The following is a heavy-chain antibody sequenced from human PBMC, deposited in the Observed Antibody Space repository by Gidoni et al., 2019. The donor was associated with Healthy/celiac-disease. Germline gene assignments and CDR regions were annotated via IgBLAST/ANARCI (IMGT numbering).Heavy chain of an antibody. D-gene: IGHD6-13*01. J-gene: IGHJ4*02. CDR3: ARELVNRIAGYFDY. V-gene: IGHV3-33*01. CDR2: IWYDGSNK. Sequence: QVQLVESGGGVVQPGRSLRLSCAASGFTFSSYGMHWVRQAPGKGLEWVAVIWYDGSNKYYADSVKGRFTISRDNSKNTLYLQMNSLRAEDTAVYYCARELVNRIAGYFDYWGQGTLVTVSS. CDR1: GFTFSSYG.